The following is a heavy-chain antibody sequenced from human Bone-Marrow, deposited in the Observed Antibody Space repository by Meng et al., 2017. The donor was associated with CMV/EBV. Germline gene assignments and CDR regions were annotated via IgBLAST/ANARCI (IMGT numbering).Heavy chain of an antibody. D-gene: IGHD3-22*01. J-gene: IGHJ4*02. V-gene: IGHV1-2*02. CDR2: INPNSGGT. Sequence: ASVKVSCKASGGTFSSYAISWVRQAPGQGLEWMGWINPNSGGTNYAQKFQGRVTMTRDTSISTAYMELSRLRSDDTAVYYCARLDPWLARFDYWGQGTLVTVSS. CDR1: GGTFSSYA. CDR3: ARLDPWLARFDY.